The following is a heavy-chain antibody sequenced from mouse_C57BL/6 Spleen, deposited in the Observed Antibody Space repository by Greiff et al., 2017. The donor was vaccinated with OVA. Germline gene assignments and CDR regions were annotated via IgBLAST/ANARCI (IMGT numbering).Heavy chain of an antibody. J-gene: IGHJ1*03. CDR1: GYSITSGYY. Sequence: VQLKESGPGLVKPSQSLSLTCSVTGYSITSGYYWNWIRQFPGNKLEWMGYISYDGSNNYNPSLKNRISITRDTSQNQFFLKLNSVTTEDTATYYCARGNYYSGPGYFDVWGTGTTVTVSS. CDR2: ISYDGSN. CDR3: ARGNYYSGPGYFDV. D-gene: IGHD1-1*01. V-gene: IGHV3-6*01.